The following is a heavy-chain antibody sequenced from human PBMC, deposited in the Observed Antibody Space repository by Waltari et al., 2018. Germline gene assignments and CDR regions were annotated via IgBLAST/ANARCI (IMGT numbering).Heavy chain of an antibody. Sequence: QVQLVQSGAEVKKRGASVKVSCKASGYTFTGYYMHWVRQAPGQGLEWVGRINPNSGGTNYAQKSQGRVTMTRDTSSSTAYMELSRLRSDDTAGEDCAGGLGRGYAFDYLGQGTLVTVSS. CDR2: INPNSGGT. D-gene: IGHD5-12*01. J-gene: IGHJ4*02. CDR3: AGGLGRGYAFDY. V-gene: IGHV1-2*06. CDR1: GYTFTGYY.